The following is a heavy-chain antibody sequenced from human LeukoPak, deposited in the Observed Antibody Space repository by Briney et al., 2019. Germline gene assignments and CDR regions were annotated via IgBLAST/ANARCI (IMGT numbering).Heavy chain of an antibody. CDR2: VSGRDDST. CDR1: GFTFSNYA. Sequence: GGSLRLSCAASGFTFSNYAMSWVRQAPGKGLEWVSAVSGRDDSTYYADSVKGRFTISRDTSKNTLYLQMNSLRAEDTAVYYCVRWGDYDILTGYYDPDYWGQGTLVTVSS. CDR3: VRWGDYDILTGYYDPDY. D-gene: IGHD3-9*01. V-gene: IGHV3-23*01. J-gene: IGHJ4*02.